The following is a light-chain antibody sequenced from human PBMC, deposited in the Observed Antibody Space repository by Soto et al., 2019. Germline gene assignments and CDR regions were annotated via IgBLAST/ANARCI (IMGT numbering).Light chain of an antibody. CDR3: HQYDNVPQA. J-gene: IGKJ2*01. Sequence: DIQMTQSPSSLSASVGDRVTITCQASQDISNFLNWYQQKPGKAPKLLIYDASNLQTGVPSRFRGSGSGTECTFAISSLQREDSARYYCHQYDNVPQAFGEGTKLEIK. CDR2: DAS. V-gene: IGKV1-33*01. CDR1: QDISNF.